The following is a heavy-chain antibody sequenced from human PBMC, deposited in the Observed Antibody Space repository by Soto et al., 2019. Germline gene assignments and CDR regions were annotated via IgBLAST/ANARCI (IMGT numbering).Heavy chain of an antibody. CDR3: ARRPYSSSSGRSSYYYGMDV. V-gene: IGHV4-4*02. J-gene: IGHJ6*02. Sequence: QVQLQESGPGLVKPSGTLSLTCAVSGGSISSSNWWSWVRQPPGKGLEWIGEIYHSGSTNYNPSLKRLVTISVDKSKNQFSLKLSSVTAADTAVYYCARRPYSSSSGRSSYYYGMDVWGQGTTVTVSS. CDR2: IYHSGST. D-gene: IGHD6-6*01. CDR1: GGSISSSNW.